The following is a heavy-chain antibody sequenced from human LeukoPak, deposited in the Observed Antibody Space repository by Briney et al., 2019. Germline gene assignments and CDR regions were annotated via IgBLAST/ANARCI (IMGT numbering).Heavy chain of an antibody. CDR3: ARDPYGSGSDAFDI. Sequence: PMASVKVSCKASGGTFSSYAISWVRQAPGQGLEWMGGIIPIFGTANYAQKFQGRVTITADESTSTAYMELSSLRSEDTAVYYCARDPYGSGSDAFDIWGQGTMVTVSS. J-gene: IGHJ3*02. CDR2: IIPIFGTA. CDR1: GGTFSSYA. V-gene: IGHV1-69*13. D-gene: IGHD3-10*01.